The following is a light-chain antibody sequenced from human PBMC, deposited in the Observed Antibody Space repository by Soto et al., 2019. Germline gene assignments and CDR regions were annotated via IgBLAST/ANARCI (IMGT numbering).Light chain of an antibody. CDR1: QSVFSNY. CDR2: GAS. CDR3: QQYGSSPAIT. Sequence: EIVLTQSPGTLSLSPGERATLSCRARQSVFSNYLAWYRQKPGQAPRILIYGASTRASGIPDRFSGSGSGTDFTLTISRLEPEDFAVYYCQQYGSSPAITFGGGTKVEIK. J-gene: IGKJ4*01. V-gene: IGKV3-20*01.